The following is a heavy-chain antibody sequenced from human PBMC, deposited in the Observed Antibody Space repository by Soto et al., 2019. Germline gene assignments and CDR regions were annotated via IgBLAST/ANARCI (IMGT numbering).Heavy chain of an antibody. CDR2: IKSKTDGGTT. CDR3: TTKGTNEYYYDSSGYYRPDDYYGMDV. V-gene: IGHV3-15*07. J-gene: IGHJ6*02. D-gene: IGHD3-22*01. Sequence: EVQLVESGGGLVKPGGSLRLSCAASGFTFSNAWMNWVRQAPGKGLEWVGRIKSKTDGGTTDYAAPVKGRFTISRDDSKNMIYLEINRLKTEDTAVYYCTTKGTNEYYYDSSGYYRPDDYYGMDVWGQGTTVTVSS. CDR1: GFTFSNAW.